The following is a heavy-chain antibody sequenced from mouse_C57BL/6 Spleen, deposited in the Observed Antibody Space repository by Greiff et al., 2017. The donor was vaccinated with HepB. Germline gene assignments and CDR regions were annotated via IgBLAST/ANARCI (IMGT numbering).Heavy chain of an antibody. J-gene: IGHJ4*01. CDR2: IDPSDSYT. V-gene: IGHV1-69*01. Sequence: QVQLQQPGAELVMPGASVKLSCKASGYTFTSYWMHWVKQRPGQGLEWIGEIDPSDSYTNYNQKFKGKSTLTVDKSSSTAYMQLSSLTSEDSAVYYCARSPITRSYAMDYWGQGTSVTVSS. D-gene: IGHD2-4*01. CDR3: ARSPITRSYAMDY. CDR1: GYTFTSYW.